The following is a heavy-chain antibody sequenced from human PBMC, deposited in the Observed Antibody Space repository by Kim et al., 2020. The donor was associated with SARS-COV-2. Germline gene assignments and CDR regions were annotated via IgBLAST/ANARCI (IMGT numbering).Heavy chain of an antibody. J-gene: IGHJ4*02. Sequence: YHPSLKSRVTISVDTSKNQFSLKLSSVTAADTAVYYCARVGLGYSTHFDYWGQGTLVTVSS. V-gene: IGHV4-31*02. CDR3: ARVGLGYSTHFDY. D-gene: IGHD6-13*01.